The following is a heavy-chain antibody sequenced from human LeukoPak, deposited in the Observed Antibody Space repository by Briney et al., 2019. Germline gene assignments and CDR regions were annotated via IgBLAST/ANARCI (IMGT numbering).Heavy chain of an antibody. Sequence: GGSLRLSCAASGFAFSGYSMNWVRQAPGKGLEWISYISSGSSTIDYADSVKGRFTISRDNAKNSLYLQMNSLTAEDTAVYYCARAPHGLDYWGQGTLVTVS. CDR1: GFAFSGYS. CDR3: ARAPHGLDY. J-gene: IGHJ4*02. CDR2: ISSGSSTI. V-gene: IGHV3-48*04. D-gene: IGHD2-21*01.